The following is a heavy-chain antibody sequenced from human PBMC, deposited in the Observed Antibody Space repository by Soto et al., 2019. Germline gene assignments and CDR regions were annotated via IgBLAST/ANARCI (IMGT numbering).Heavy chain of an antibody. Sequence: SVKVSCKASGYIFTYRYLYWVRQAPGQALEWMGWIIPYNGNPNYAQKFQDRFSITRESSLSTVYMELRSLRSDDTGMYYCARSALDDDGYHYLDSWGRGTLVTVSS. J-gene: IGHJ5*01. D-gene: IGHD5-18*01. CDR2: IIPYNGNP. V-gene: IGHV1-45*02. CDR3: ARSALDDDGYHYLDS. CDR1: GYIFTYRY.